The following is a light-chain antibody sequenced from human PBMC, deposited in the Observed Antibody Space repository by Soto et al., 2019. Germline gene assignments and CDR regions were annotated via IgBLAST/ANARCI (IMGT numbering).Light chain of an antibody. Sequence: IHLTQSPPSMSASVCDRVTITCRASQDISGYLAWYQQKPGKAPKLLIYAASTLLSDVPSRFSGSGSGTDFTLSISSLQPDDVATSDCQQLNSDPPYTFGQGTRLEIK. CDR1: QDISGY. J-gene: IGKJ2*01. CDR3: QQLNSDPPYT. CDR2: AAS. V-gene: IGKV1-9*01.